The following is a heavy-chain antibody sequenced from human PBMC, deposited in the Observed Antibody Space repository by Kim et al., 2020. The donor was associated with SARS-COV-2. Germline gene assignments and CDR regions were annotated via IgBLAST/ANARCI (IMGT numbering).Heavy chain of an antibody. V-gene: IGHV4-39*07. Sequence: RVTISVDTSKNQFSLKLSSVTAADTAVYYCAREKRHYDILTGYHHSSFDYWGQGTLVTVSS. CDR3: AREKRHYDILTGYHHSSFDY. J-gene: IGHJ4*02. D-gene: IGHD3-9*01.